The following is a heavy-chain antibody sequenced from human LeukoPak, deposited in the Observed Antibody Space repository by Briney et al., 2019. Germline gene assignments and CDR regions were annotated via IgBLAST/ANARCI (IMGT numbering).Heavy chain of an antibody. CDR1: GFTFSDYY. D-gene: IGHD3-16*01. CDR3: ARDFRLRLGEYDY. CDR2: ISSSGSTI. J-gene: IGHJ4*02. V-gene: IGHV3-11*01. Sequence: GGSLRLSCAASGFTFSDYYMSWIRQAPGKGLEWVSYISSSGSTIYYADSVNGRFTISRDNAKNSLYLQINSLRAEDTAVYYCARDFRLRLGEYDYWGQGTLVTVSS.